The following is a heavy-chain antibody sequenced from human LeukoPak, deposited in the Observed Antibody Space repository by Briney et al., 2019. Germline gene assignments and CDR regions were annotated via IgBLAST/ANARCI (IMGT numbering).Heavy chain of an antibody. V-gene: IGHV3-7*01. J-gene: IGHJ4*02. CDR2: IKQDGNEK. CDR3: ARTGGSSGWYSPALLKYYFDY. Sequence: GGSLRLSCAASGFTFSSYWMSWVRQAPGKGLEWVANIKQDGNEKYYVDSVKDRFTISRDNAKNSLYLQMNSLRAEDTAVYYCARTGGSSGWYSPALLKYYFDYWSQGTLVTVSS. D-gene: IGHD6-19*01. CDR1: GFTFSSYW.